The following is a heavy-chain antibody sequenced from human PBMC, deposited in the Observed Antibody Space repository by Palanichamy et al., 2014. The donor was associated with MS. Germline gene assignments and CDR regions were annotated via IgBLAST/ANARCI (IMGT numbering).Heavy chain of an antibody. CDR3: ARARWATVPFDL. CDR2: IRSSSDTI. V-gene: IGHV3-48*01. CDR1: GFSFSSYD. D-gene: IGHD4-17*01. J-gene: IGHJ4*02. Sequence: EVQLVESGGGLVQPGGSLRLSCAASGFSFSSYDMNWVRQAPGQGLEWVPYIRSSSDTIYYADSVKGRFTISRDNAKNSLYLQMNSLRVEDTAVYYCARARWATVPFDLWGQGTLVTVSS.